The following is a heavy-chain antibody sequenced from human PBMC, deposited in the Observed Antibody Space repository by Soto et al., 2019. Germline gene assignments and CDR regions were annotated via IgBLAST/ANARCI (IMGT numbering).Heavy chain of an antibody. J-gene: IGHJ4*02. CDR3: ASSYYYDSSGYYD. V-gene: IGHV4-59*01. CDR1: GGSSSSYD. D-gene: IGHD3-22*01. Sequence: PSETLSLTGSVAGGSSSSYDWSWIRQPPGKGLEWIGYIYYSGSTNYNPSLKSRVTISVDTSKNQFSLKLSSVTAADTAVYYCASSYYYDSSGYYDWGQRTLVPVSS. CDR2: IYYSGST.